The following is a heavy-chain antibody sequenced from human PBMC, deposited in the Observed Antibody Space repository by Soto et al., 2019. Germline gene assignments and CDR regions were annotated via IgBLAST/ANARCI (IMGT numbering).Heavy chain of an antibody. CDR2: VYYSGRT. CDR1: GGSLRSNY. J-gene: IGHJ6*02. V-gene: IGHV4-59*01. CDR3: ARVRELNGNPSICDCRGV. D-gene: IGHD3-10*01. Sequence: QVQLQESGPGLVKPSETLYLTCTVSGGSLRSNYWTWIRQPPGKGLEWIAYVYYSGRTNYNPSRKGRVTISLVRSSNQSSVTVNSVTAAGTAMYYWARVRELNGNPSICDCRGVWGQGAMLTVSS.